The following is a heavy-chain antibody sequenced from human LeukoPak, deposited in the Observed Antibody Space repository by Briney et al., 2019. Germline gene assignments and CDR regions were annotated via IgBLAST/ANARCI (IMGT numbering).Heavy chain of an antibody. J-gene: IGHJ4*02. V-gene: IGHV5-10-1*01. CDR2: IDPSDSYT. CDR1: GYSFTSYW. CDR3: ATSAHPHDYPNEDY. Sequence: GESLRISFKGSGYSFTSYWISWVRQMPGKGLEWMGRIDPSDSYTNYTQSFQGHVTISADKSISTAYLQWSSLKASDTAMYYCATSAHPHDYPNEDYWGQGTLVTVSS. D-gene: IGHD4-11*01.